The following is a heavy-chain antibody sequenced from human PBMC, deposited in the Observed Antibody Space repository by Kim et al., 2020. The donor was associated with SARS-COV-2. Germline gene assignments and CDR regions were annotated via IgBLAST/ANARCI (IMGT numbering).Heavy chain of an antibody. Sequence: GGSLRLSCAASGFTFSRYSMNWVRQAPGKGLEWVSSISSGGSYIYYADSLKGRFTISRDNAKNSLYLQMDSLRAEDTAVYYCARDFGDYDRVSWGQGTLVTVSS. CDR3: ARDFGDYDRVS. J-gene: IGHJ5*02. V-gene: IGHV3-21*01. CDR1: GFTFSRYS. CDR2: ISSGGSYI. D-gene: IGHD3-10*01.